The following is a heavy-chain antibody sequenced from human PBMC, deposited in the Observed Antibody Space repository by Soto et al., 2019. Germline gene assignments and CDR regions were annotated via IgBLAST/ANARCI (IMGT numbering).Heavy chain of an antibody. CDR3: ARGHWSGYVPFHRWFDP. V-gene: IGHV4-34*01. D-gene: IGHD3-3*01. CDR2: INHSGST. Sequence: SETLSLTCAVYGGSFSGYYWSWIRQPPGKGLEWIGEINHSGSTNYNPSLKSRVTISVDTSKNQFSLKLSSVTAADTAVYYCARGHWSGYVPFHRWFDPWGQGTLVTVSS. CDR1: GGSFSGYY. J-gene: IGHJ5*02.